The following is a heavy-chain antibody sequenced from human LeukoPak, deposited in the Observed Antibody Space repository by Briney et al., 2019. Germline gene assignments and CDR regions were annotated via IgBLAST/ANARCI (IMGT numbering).Heavy chain of an antibody. Sequence: VGSLRLSCAASGFTFSSYAMSCGRQSPGKGLKWFSAIRDSGSSAHYADSVKGRFTTSRDNSKNTLFFQMNSLRAEDTAIYYCAKYGTPDSGSSHFEYWGQGALVTVSS. CDR2: IRDSGSSA. V-gene: IGHV3-23*01. CDR3: AKYGTPDSGSSHFEY. CDR1: GFTFSSYA. J-gene: IGHJ4*02. D-gene: IGHD1-26*01.